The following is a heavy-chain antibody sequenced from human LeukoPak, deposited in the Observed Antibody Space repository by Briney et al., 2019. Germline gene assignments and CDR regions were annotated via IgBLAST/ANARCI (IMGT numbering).Heavy chain of an antibody. CDR3: AKGANTVTMGRLGS. Sequence: GGSLRLSCSASGFTFSGYSMSWVRQAPGKGLEWVSGITGTGGSTHYADAVKGRFTISRDNSKNTLYLQMYSLRAEDTAIYYCAKGANTVTMGRLGSWGQGTLVTVSS. D-gene: IGHD4-17*01. V-gene: IGHV3-23*01. J-gene: IGHJ5*01. CDR2: ITGTGGST. CDR1: GFTFSGYS.